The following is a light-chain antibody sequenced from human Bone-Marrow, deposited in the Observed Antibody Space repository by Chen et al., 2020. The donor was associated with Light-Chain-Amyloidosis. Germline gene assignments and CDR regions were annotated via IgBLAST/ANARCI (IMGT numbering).Light chain of an antibody. CDR1: SSDVGGHNY. CDR2: EVT. V-gene: IGLV2-8*01. J-gene: IGLJ3*02. Sequence: QSALTQPPSAPGSPGQSVTIPCTGTSSDVGGHNYVSWYQQHPGKAPKLMIYEVTKRPSGVPDRFSGSKSGNTASLTVSGLHTEDEAAYYCSSYAGRNNLVFGGGTKLTVV. CDR3: SSYAGRNNLV.